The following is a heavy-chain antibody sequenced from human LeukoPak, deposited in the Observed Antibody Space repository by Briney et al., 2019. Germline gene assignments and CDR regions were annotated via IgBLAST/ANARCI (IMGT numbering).Heavy chain of an antibody. D-gene: IGHD3-22*01. J-gene: IGHJ4*02. CDR1: GFNFNSYG. CDR3: ARDRNTYYYDSSGYYPDY. Sequence: GGSLRLSCVTSGFNFNSYGMHWVRQSPGKGLEWVAFIRYDGSNKYYADSVKGRFTISRDNAKNSLYLQMNSLRAEDTAVYYCARDRNTYYYDSSGYYPDYWGQGTLVTVSS. CDR2: IRYDGSNK. V-gene: IGHV3-30*02.